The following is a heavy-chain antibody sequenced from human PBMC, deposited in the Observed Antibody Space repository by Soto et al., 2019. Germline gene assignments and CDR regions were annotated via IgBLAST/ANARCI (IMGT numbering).Heavy chain of an antibody. CDR3: ARGPRYDFWSGSPLDYYYGMDV. V-gene: IGHV1-18*04. CDR2: ISAYNGNT. Sequence: ASVKVSCKASGYTFTSYGISWVRQAPGQGLEWMGWISAYNGNTNYAQKLQGRVTMTTDTSTSTAYMELRSLRSDDTAVYYCARGPRYDFWSGSPLDYYYGMDVWGQGTLVTVSS. J-gene: IGHJ6*02. CDR1: GYTFTSYG. D-gene: IGHD3-3*01.